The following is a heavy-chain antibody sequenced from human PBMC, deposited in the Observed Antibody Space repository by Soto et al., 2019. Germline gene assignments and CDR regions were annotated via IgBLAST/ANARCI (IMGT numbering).Heavy chain of an antibody. CDR1: GFTFSSYA. CDR3: ARDRRVFLGYYDSSGLGVYFDY. D-gene: IGHD3-22*01. V-gene: IGHV3-30-3*01. Sequence: VQLLESGGGLVQPGGSLVLSCAASGFTFSSYAMHWVRQAPGKGLEWVAVISYDGSNKYYADSVKGPVTISRDNSKNTMYLQMNSLRAEATAVYYCARDRRVFLGYYDSSGLGVYFDYWGQGTLVTVSS. CDR2: ISYDGSNK. J-gene: IGHJ4*02.